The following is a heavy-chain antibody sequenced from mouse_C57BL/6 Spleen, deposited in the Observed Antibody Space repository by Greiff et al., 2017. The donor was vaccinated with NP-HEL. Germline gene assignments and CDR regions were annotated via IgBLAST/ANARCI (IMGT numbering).Heavy chain of an antibody. Sequence: VQLQQPGTELVKPGASVKLSCKASGYPFTSYWMPWVKQRPGQGLECIGNINPSNGGTNYNEKFKSKATLTVDKSSSTTYMQLSSLTSEDSAVDYCARGWDYGAWFAYWGQGTLVTVSA. D-gene: IGHD1-1*02. J-gene: IGHJ3*01. CDR3: ARGWDYGAWFAY. CDR1: GYPFTSYW. CDR2: INPSNGGT. V-gene: IGHV1-53*01.